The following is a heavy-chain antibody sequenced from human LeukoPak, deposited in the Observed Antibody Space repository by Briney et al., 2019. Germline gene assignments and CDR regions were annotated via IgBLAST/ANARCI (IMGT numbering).Heavy chain of an antibody. CDR1: GGSISSYY. D-gene: IGHD6-19*01. V-gene: IGHV4-59*01. CDR3: ARYVAVAENWFDP. Sequence: PSETLSLTCTVSGGSISSYYWSWIRQPPGKGLEWMGYIYYSGSTNYNPSLKSRVTISVDTSKNQFSVKLSSVTAADTAVYDCARYVAVAENWFDPWGQGTLVTVSS. J-gene: IGHJ5*02. CDR2: IYYSGST.